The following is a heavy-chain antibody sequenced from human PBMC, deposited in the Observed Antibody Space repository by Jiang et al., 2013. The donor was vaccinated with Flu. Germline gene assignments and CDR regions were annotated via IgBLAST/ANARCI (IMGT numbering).Heavy chain of an antibody. CDR3: ARGGSYYYDSSGYWLFDY. J-gene: IGHJ4*02. D-gene: IGHD3-22*01. CDR2: IIPIFGTA. Sequence: GAEVKKPGSSVKVSCKASGGTFSSYAISWVRQAPGQGLEWMGGIIPIFGTANYAQKFQGRVTITADESTSTAYMELSSLRSEDTAVYYCARGGSYYYDSSGYWLFDYWGQGTLVTVSS. V-gene: IGHV1-69*01. CDR1: GGTFSSYA.